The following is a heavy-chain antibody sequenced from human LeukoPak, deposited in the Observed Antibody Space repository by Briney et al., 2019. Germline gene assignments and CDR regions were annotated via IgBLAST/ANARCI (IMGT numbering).Heavy chain of an antibody. CDR3: ARERNRAPDY. CDR1: GGSFGGYY. V-gene: IGHV4-59*01. D-gene: IGHD1-14*01. Sequence: SETLSLTCAVSGGSFGGYYWSWLRQPPGKGLEGIGCIYYTGGTTYNPSLESRVTMSVDTSKNQFSLKLTSVTAADTAIYYCARERNRAPDYWGQGTLVTVSS. CDR2: IYYTGGT. J-gene: IGHJ4*02.